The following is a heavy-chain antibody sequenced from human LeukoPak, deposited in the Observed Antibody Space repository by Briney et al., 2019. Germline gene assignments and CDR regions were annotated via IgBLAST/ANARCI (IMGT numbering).Heavy chain of an antibody. D-gene: IGHD2-15*01. CDR3: VSGYCSGGTCYSSPGWFDP. V-gene: IGHV3-72*01. Sequence: GGSLRLSCAASGFTFSDHYMDWVRQALGKGLEWVSRIRNRANRYSTDYAASVKGRFTITRDDSKNSLYLQMDSLKTEDTAVYYCVSGYCSGGTCYSSPGWFDPWGQGTLVTVSS. J-gene: IGHJ5*02. CDR2: IRNRANRYST. CDR1: GFTFSDHY.